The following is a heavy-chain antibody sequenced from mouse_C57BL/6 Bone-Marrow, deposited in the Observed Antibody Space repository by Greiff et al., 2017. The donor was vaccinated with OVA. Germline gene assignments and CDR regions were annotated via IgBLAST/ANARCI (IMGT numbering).Heavy chain of an antibody. Sequence: QVQLQQPGAELVKPGASVKLSCKASGYTFTSYWMHWVKQRPGQGLEWIGMIHPNSGSTNYNEKFKSKATLTVDKSSSTAYMQLSSLTSEDSAVYYCARSQHYYGSSYWYFDVWGTGTTVTVSS. V-gene: IGHV1-64*01. D-gene: IGHD1-1*01. CDR1: GYTFTSYW. J-gene: IGHJ1*03. CDR3: ARSQHYYGSSYWYFDV. CDR2: IHPNSGST.